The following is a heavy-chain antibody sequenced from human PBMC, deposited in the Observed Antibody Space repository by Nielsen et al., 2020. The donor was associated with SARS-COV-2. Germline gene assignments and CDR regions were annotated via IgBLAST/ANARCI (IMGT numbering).Heavy chain of an antibody. CDR1: GFSVSRYF. V-gene: IGHV3-53*01. J-gene: IGHJ3*02. CDR2: IYRSDNS. Sequence: GESLKISCAASGFSVSRYFMSWVRQAPGKGLEWLSIIYRSDNSYYADSVKGRFTISRDNSKNTLYLQMNSLSGDDTAVYYCASGSGDSLAFDIWGQGTMVIVSS. CDR3: ASGSGDSLAFDI. D-gene: IGHD1-26*01.